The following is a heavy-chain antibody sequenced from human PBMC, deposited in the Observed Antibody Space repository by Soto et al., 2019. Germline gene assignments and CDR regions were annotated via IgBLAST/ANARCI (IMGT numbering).Heavy chain of an antibody. CDR2: ISCSTSYI. CDR1: GFTFSSYS. V-gene: IGHV3-21*04. J-gene: IGHJ4*02. D-gene: IGHD3-3*01. CDR3: ARGITIFGVVPG. Sequence: GGSLRLSCAASGFTFSSYSMNWVRQAPGKGLEWVSSISCSTSYIYYADSVKGRFTISRDNAKNSLYLQMNSLRSEDTAVYYCARGITIFGVVPGWGQGTLVTVSS.